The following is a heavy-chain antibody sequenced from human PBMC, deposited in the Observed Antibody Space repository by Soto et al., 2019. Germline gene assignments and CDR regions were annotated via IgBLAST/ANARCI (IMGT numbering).Heavy chain of an antibody. V-gene: IGHV1-3*01. D-gene: IGHD6-6*01. CDR1: GYPFTIYA. CDR2: INPGNGDT. CDR3: ARDSSSSRSFDY. J-gene: IGHJ4*02. Sequence: GASVKVSCKASGYPFTIYAIHWVRQAPGQSLEWMGWINPGNGDTKYSQIFQGRVTITWDTSARTAYVDLSSLISEDTADHYCARDSSSSRSFDYWGQGARVTVSS.